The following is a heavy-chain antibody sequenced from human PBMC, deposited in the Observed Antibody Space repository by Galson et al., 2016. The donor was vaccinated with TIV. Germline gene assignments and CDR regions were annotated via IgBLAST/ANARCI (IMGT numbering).Heavy chain of an antibody. J-gene: IGHJ3*02. D-gene: IGHD2-2*01. Sequence: CAISGDSVSSNSAAWNWIRQSPSRGLEWLGRTYYRSRWYYDYKVSVKSRITINPDTSKSQFSLQLNSVTPEDTAVYYCTRAAGKNGASCYATCETFDIGGQGTMVTVSS. CDR1: GDSVSSNSAA. CDR2: TYYRSRWYY. V-gene: IGHV6-1*01. CDR3: TRAAGKNGASCYATCETFDI.